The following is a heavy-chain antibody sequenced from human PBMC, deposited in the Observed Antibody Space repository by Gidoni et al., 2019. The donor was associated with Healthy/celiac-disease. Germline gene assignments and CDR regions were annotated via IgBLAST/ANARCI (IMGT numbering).Heavy chain of an antibody. J-gene: IGHJ4*02. V-gene: IGHV4-39*01. CDR2: NYYSGGT. CDR1: GGSISSSSYY. Sequence: QLPLQESGPGLVKPSETLSLTCTVSGGSISSSSYYRGWSRPPPGMGLEWFGSNYYSGGTYYNPSLKRRVTISVDTSKNQFSLKLSSVTAADTAVYYCARLGGLYYGSGSYYNDPYYFDYWGQGTLVTVSS. CDR3: ARLGGLYYGSGSYYNDPYYFDY. D-gene: IGHD3-10*01.